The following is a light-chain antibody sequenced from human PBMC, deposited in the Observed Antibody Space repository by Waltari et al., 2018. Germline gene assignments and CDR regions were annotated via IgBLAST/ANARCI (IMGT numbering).Light chain of an antibody. CDR1: QKVGNK. CDR3: QQYHYWPPAYS. V-gene: IGKV3-15*01. Sequence: EIVLTQSPATLSVSPGERVTLFCRASQKVGNKLAWYQQKPGQAPRLLISDASTRATGIPSRFSGSVSETEFTLTITSLQTDDFATYYCQQYHYWPPAYSFGQGTRLEIK. CDR2: DAS. J-gene: IGKJ2*01.